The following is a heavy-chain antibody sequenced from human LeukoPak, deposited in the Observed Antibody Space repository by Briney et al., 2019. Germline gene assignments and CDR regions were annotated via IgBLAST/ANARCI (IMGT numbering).Heavy chain of an antibody. CDR3: ARDQIGSGNLGKHNWFDP. CDR1: GGSISSSSYY. V-gene: IGHV4-39*07. Sequence: PSETLSLTCTVSGGSISSSSYYWSWIRQPPGKGLEWVGSIYYSGSTYYNPSLKSRVTISVDTSKNQFSLKLSSVTAADTAVYYCARDQIGSGNLGKHNWFDPWGQGTLVTVSS. CDR2: IYYSGST. D-gene: IGHD3-10*01. J-gene: IGHJ5*02.